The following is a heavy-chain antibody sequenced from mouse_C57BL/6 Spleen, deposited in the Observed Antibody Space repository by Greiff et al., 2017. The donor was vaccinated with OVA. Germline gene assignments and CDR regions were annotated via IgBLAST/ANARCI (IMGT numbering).Heavy chain of an antibody. CDR2: IRSKSNNYAT. V-gene: IGHV10-1*01. D-gene: IGHD2-2*01. CDR1: GFSFNTYA. Sequence: EVQVVESGGGLVQPKGSLKLSCAASGFSFNTYAMNWVRQAPGKGLEWVARIRSKSNNYATYYADSVKDRFTISRDDSESMLYLQMNNLKSEDSAMYYCVRHEEGYQFAYWGQGTLVTVSA. J-gene: IGHJ3*01. CDR3: VRHEEGYQFAY.